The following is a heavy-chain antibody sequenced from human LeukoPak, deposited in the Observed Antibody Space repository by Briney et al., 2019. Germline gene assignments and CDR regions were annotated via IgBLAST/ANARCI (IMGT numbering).Heavy chain of an antibody. Sequence: SETLSLTCAVYGGSFSGYYWSWTRQPPGKGLEWIGEINHSGSTNYNPSLKSRVTISVDTSKNQFSLKLSSVTAADTAVYYCASTLQWLAFDYWGQGTLVTVSS. CDR2: INHSGST. D-gene: IGHD6-19*01. V-gene: IGHV4-34*01. CDR1: GGSFSGYY. CDR3: ASTLQWLAFDY. J-gene: IGHJ4*02.